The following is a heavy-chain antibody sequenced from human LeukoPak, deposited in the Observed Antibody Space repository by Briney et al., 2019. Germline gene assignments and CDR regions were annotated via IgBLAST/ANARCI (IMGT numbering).Heavy chain of an antibody. Sequence: GASVKVSCKASGYAFSGYYIHWVRQAPGQGPGWMGWISPNNGGTNYAQKFQGWVTMTRDTSISTAYMELSRLTSNVTAVYYCARSKLGEVAAKFDTWGQGTLVTVSS. CDR1: GYAFSGYY. D-gene: IGHD3-16*01. V-gene: IGHV1-2*04. J-gene: IGHJ5*02. CDR2: ISPNNGGT. CDR3: ARSKLGEVAAKFDT.